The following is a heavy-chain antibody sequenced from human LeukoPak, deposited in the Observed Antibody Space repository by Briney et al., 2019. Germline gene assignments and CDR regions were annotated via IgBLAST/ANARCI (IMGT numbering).Heavy chain of an antibody. Sequence: GESLKISCKGSGYGFTSYWIGWVRQMPGKGLEWMGIIYPGDSDTRYSPSFQGQVTISADKSISTAYLQWGSLKAPDTAMYYCARHSSSWSIPLDYWGQGTLVTVSS. CDR1: GYGFTSYW. V-gene: IGHV5-51*01. CDR2: IYPGDSDT. J-gene: IGHJ4*02. CDR3: ARHSSSWSIPLDY. D-gene: IGHD6-13*01.